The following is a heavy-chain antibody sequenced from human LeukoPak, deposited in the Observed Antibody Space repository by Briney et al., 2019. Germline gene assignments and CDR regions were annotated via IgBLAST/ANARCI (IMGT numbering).Heavy chain of an antibody. J-gene: IGHJ4*02. V-gene: IGHV3-48*04. CDR2: IDSISGTR. CDR1: GFTFSSYS. D-gene: IGHD3-22*01. Sequence: GGSLRLSCAASGFTFSSYSMTWVRQAPGEGLEWISYIDSISGTRYHADSVKGRLTISRDNAKNSLYLQMNSLRGEDTAVYYCARDVALSTFHFDSSGLLDYWGQGTLVTVSS. CDR3: ARDVALSTFHFDSSGLLDY.